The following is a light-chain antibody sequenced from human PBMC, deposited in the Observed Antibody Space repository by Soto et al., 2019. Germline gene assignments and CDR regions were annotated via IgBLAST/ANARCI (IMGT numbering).Light chain of an antibody. CDR3: SSYTSSSNYV. Sequence: QSVLTQPASVSVSPGQSITSSCTGTSSDVGGYNYVSWYQQHPGKAPKLMIYEVSNRPSGVSNRFSGSKSGNTASLTISGLQAEDEADYYCSSYTSSSNYVFGTGTKVTVL. CDR2: EVS. V-gene: IGLV2-14*01. CDR1: SSDVGGYNY. J-gene: IGLJ1*01.